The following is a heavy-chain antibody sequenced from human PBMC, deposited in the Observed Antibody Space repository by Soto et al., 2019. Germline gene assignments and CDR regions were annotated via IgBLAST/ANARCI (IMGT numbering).Heavy chain of an antibody. V-gene: IGHV4-34*01. CDR2: IKHSGST. D-gene: IGHD6-25*01. CDR1: GGSFSSYY. J-gene: IGHJ6*02. CDR3: AREGIAAADTGLDV. Sequence: QVQLQQWGAGLLKPSETLSLTCAVYGGSFSSYYWSWIRQPPGKGLQWIGEIKHSGSTKYNPSLKSRVTISVDTSKNQFSLNLRSVTAADTAVYYCAREGIAAADTGLDVWGQGTTVTVSS.